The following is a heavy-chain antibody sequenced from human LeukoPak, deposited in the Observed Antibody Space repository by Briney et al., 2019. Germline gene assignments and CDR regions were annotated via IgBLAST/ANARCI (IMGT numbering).Heavy chain of an antibody. Sequence: GSLRLSCATSGFAFSSYWMTWVRQVPGKGLEWVANINREGNEKYYVDSVKGRFTISRDNAKNSVDLQMDSLRVEDTAVYYCARVGTWELQRVFDFWGQGTLVTVSS. CDR2: INREGNEK. D-gene: IGHD4-23*01. CDR3: ARVGTWELQRVFDF. J-gene: IGHJ4*02. CDR1: GFAFSSYW. V-gene: IGHV3-7*01.